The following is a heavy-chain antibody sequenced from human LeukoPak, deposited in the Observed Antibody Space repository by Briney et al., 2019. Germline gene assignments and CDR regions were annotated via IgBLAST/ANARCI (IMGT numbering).Heavy chain of an antibody. D-gene: IGHD3-22*01. CDR3: AKDYYDSSAYYYPDAFDI. Sequence: GGSLRLSCAASGFTFSSSWMSWVRLAPGKGLEWVANIKQDGSEKYYVDSVKGRFTISRDNSKNTLYLQMSSLRAEDTAVYYCAKDYYDSSAYYYPDAFDIWGQGTMVTVSS. J-gene: IGHJ3*02. CDR1: GFTFSSSW. CDR2: IKQDGSEK. V-gene: IGHV3-7*05.